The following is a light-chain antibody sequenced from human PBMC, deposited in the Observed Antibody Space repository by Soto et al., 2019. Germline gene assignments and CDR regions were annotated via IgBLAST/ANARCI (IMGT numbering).Light chain of an antibody. J-gene: IGKJ5*01. V-gene: IGKV3-20*01. CDR3: QQYGSSPLIT. CDR2: GAS. Sequence: EIVLTQSPGTLSLSPGERATLSCRASQSVSSSFLAWYQHKPGQAPRLLIYGASSRATGIPDRFSGSGSGTDFTLTISRLEPDDFAVYYCQQYGSSPLITFGQGTRLEI. CDR1: QSVSSSF.